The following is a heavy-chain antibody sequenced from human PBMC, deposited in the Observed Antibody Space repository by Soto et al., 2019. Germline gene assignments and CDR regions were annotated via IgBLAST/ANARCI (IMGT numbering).Heavy chain of an antibody. V-gene: IGHV4-39*01. Sequence: QLQLQESGPGLVKPSETLSLTCTVSGASISSSTFYWGWIRQPPGKGPEWIGTVYYSGSAYYNPSLKSRLTISVDTSKNQFSLKLSSVTAADTALYYCVRHAPYRSGWANRNDYWGQGTLVTVSS. D-gene: IGHD6-19*01. J-gene: IGHJ4*02. CDR2: VYYSGSA. CDR3: VRHAPYRSGWANRNDY. CDR1: GASISSSTFY.